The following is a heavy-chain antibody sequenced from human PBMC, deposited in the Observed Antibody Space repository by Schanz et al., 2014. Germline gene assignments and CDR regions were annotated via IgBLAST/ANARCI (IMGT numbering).Heavy chain of an antibody. Sequence: VELVESGGGVVQPGGSLRLSCAASGFDFSSYGMFWVRQAPGKGLVWVSRIDRDGSRTNYADSVKGRFTISRDNAKNTLYLQLNSLRAEDTAVYYCARVPRRVTTRGGGSRYYFDYWGQGTLVTVSS. CDR1: GFDFSSYG. V-gene: IGHV3-74*02. J-gene: IGHJ4*02. CDR2: IDRDGSRT. D-gene: IGHD4-17*01. CDR3: ARVPRRVTTRGGGSRYYFDY.